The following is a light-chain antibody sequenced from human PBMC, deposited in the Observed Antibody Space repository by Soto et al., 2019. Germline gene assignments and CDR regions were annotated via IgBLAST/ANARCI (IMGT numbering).Light chain of an antibody. J-gene: IGKJ4*01. CDR3: QQSYSTPLT. CDR2: AAS. CDR1: QSISSY. V-gene: IGKV1-39*01. Sequence: DIQMTQSPSSLSASVGDRVTITSRASQSISSYLNWYQQKPGKAPKLLTYAASSLQSGVPSRFSGSGSGTDFTLTISSLQPEDFATYYCQQSYSTPLTFGGGTKVEIK.